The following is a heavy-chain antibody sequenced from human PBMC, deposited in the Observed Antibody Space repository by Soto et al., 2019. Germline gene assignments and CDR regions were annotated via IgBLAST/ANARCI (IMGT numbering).Heavy chain of an antibody. V-gene: IGHV4-28*03. J-gene: IGHJ5*02. CDR1: GYSMRSTNW. CDR2: IYYSGST. CDR3: AREPSP. Sequence: SETLSLTCTVSGYSMRSTNWWGWIRQHPGKGLEWIGYIYYSGSTYYNPSLKSRVAISVDTSKNQFSLKLSSVTAADTAVYYCAREPSPWGQGTLVTVSS.